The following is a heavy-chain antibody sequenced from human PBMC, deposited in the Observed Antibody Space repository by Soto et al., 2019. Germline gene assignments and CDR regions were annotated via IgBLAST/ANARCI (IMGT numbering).Heavy chain of an antibody. J-gene: IGHJ4*02. CDR3: ARGDLHYCSSTSCPKFFDY. Sequence: SETLSLTCTVSGGSISSYYWSWIRQPPGKGLEWIGYIYYSGSTNYNPSLKSRVTISVDTSKNQFSLKLSSVTAADTAVYYCARGDLHYCSSTSCPKFFDYWGQGTLVTVSS. V-gene: IGHV4-59*01. D-gene: IGHD2-2*01. CDR1: GGSISSYY. CDR2: IYYSGST.